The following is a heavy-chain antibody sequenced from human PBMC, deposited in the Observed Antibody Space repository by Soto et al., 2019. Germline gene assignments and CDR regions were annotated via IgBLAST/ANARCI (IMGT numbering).Heavy chain of an antibody. J-gene: IGHJ6*02. CDR2: IYSGGST. V-gene: IGHV3-53*01. CDR3: ARVPTIFGVVSTYNGMDV. Sequence: EVQLVESGGGLIQPGGSLRLSCAASGFSVSSNYMSWVRQAPGKGLEWVSVIYSGGSTYYADSVKGRFTISRGNSKNTLYLQMNRLRAEDTAVYYCARVPTIFGVVSTYNGMDVWGQGTTVTVSS. CDR1: GFSVSSNY. D-gene: IGHD3-3*01.